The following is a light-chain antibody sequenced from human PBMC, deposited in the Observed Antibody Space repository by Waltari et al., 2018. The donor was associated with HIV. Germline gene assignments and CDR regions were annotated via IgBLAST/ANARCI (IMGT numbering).Light chain of an antibody. J-gene: IGLJ2*01. Sequence: QSVLTQPPSVSGAPGQRVAISCIGSISNIGAGYDLHWYPQIPGAAPKLLIYHNSDRPSGVPDRFSGSKSGTSASLAITGLQAEDEADYYCQSYDSSLSAVFGGGTKLTVL. CDR1: ISNIGAGYD. V-gene: IGLV1-40*01. CDR2: HNS. CDR3: QSYDSSLSAV.